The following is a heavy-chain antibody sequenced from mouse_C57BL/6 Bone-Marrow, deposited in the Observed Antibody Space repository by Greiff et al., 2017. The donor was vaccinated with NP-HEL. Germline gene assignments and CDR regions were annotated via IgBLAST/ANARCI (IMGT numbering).Heavy chain of an antibody. CDR1: GYAFSSSW. J-gene: IGHJ4*01. D-gene: IGHD2-2*01. V-gene: IGHV1-82*01. Sequence: VQLQQSGPELVKPGASVKISCKASGYAFSSSWMNWVKQRPGKGLEWIGRIYPGDGDTNYNGKFKGKATLTADKSSSTAYMQLSSLTSEDSAVYFCARRYGYDVGYAMDYWGQGTSVTVSS. CDR3: ARRYGYDVGYAMDY. CDR2: IYPGDGDT.